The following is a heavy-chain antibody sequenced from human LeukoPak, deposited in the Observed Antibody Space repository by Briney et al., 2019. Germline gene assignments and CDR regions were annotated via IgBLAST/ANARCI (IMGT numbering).Heavy chain of an antibody. D-gene: IGHD3-22*01. Sequence: PGGSLRLSCAASGFTFSSYAMHWVRQAPGKGLEWVAVIWYDGSNKYYADSVKGRFTISRDNSKNTLYLQMNSLRAEDTAVYYCARDPYDSSGYYFQHWGQGTLVTVSS. CDR2: IWYDGSNK. J-gene: IGHJ1*01. CDR3: ARDPYDSSGYYFQH. CDR1: GFTFSSYA. V-gene: IGHV3-33*08.